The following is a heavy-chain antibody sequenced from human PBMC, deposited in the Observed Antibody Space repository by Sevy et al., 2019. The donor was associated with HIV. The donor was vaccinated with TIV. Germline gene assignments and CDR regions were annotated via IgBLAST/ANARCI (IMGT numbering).Heavy chain of an antibody. CDR2: IKQDGSEK. J-gene: IGHJ4*02. D-gene: IGHD3-16*02. CDR1: GFTFSSYW. CDR3: ARDKFLRLGELSLLYY. Sequence: GGSLRLSCAASGFTFSSYWMSWVRQAPGKGLEWVANIKQDGSEKYYGDSVKGRFTISRDNAKNSLYLQMNGLRAEDTAVYYCARDKFLRLGELSLLYYWGQGTLVTVSS. V-gene: IGHV3-7*03.